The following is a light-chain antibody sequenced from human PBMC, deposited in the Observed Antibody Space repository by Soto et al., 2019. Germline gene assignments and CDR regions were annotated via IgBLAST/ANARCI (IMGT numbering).Light chain of an antibody. CDR2: GAS. CDR3: EQYDNWPPCT. CDR1: QSVSTN. V-gene: IGKV3-15*01. Sequence: EIVMTQSPATLSVSPGERATLSCRASQSVSTNLAWYQQKPGQAPRLLIYGASTRATGIPARFSGGGSGTEFTLTISSLQSEDFAVYYCEQYDNWPPCTCGQGTNVEIK. J-gene: IGKJ1*01.